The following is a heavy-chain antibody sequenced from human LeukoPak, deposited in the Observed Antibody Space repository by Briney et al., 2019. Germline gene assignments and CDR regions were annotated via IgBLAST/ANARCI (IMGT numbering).Heavy chain of an antibody. V-gene: IGHV3-23*01. CDR2: ISGGDDST. CDR1: GFTFSIHG. Sequence: GGSLRLSCVASGFTFSIHGISWVRRAPGKGLEWVSTISGGDDSTYYTDSVRGRFTISRGNSKNTLYLQMNSLRAEDTALYYCAKVWWGKRTLDYWGQGNQVTVSS. CDR3: AKVWWGKRTLDY. J-gene: IGHJ4*02. D-gene: IGHD3-16*01.